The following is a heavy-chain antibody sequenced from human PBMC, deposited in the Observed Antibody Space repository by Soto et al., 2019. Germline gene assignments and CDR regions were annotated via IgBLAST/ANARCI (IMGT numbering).Heavy chain of an antibody. Sequence: GGSLRLSCAASGFTFSNYWMHWVRQAPGKGLAWVSRLNSDGSSTSYAEAVKGRFTISRDNTKNMLSLQMNSLRTEDTAVYYCARASGYDILTGYWLGYFDYWGRGALDTVSS. CDR2: LNSDGSST. D-gene: IGHD3-9*01. CDR3: ARASGYDILTGYWLGYFDY. V-gene: IGHV3-74*01. J-gene: IGHJ4*02. CDR1: GFTFSNYW.